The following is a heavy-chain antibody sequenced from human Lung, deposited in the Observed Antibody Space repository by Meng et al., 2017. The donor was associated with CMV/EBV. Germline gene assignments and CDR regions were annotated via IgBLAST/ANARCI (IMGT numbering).Heavy chain of an antibody. Sequence: GEXXKISCKGSGYSFTSYWIGWVRQMPGKGLEWMGIIYPGDSDTRYSPSFQGQVTISADKSISTAYLQWSSLKASDTAMYYCARHGGSTIYYYYGMDVWGKGTTVTVSS. CDR2: IYPGDSDT. J-gene: IGHJ6*04. CDR3: ARHGGSTIYYYYGMDV. V-gene: IGHV5-51*01. CDR1: GYSFTSYW. D-gene: IGHD2-15*01.